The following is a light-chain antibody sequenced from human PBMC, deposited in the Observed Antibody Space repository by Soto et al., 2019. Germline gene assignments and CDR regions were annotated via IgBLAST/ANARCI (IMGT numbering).Light chain of an antibody. CDR3: SSYTSRTTRV. CDR2: EVS. Sequence: QSALTQPASVSGSPGQSITISCTGTSTDVDTYNYVSWYQHHPGKAPKLMIYEVSNRPSGVSNRFSGSKSGNTASLTISGLQAEDEADYYCSSYTSRTTRVFGGGTKVTVL. J-gene: IGLJ3*02. CDR1: STDVDTYNY. V-gene: IGLV2-14*01.